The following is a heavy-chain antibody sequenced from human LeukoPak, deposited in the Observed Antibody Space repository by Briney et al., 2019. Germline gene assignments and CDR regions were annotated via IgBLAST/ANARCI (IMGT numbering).Heavy chain of an antibody. CDR1: GGSIGSIEW. J-gene: IGHJ6*03. CDR2: SHQTGST. D-gene: IGHD2-8*01. V-gene: IGHV4-4*02. CDR3: ATNGYYCIDV. Sequence: SETLSLTCAVSGGSIGSIEWFSWVRQTPGKGLEWIGESHQTGSTNYNPSLKSRATISVDKSKNQFSLDFNSVTAADTAIYYCATNGYYCIDVWGKGTTVTVSS.